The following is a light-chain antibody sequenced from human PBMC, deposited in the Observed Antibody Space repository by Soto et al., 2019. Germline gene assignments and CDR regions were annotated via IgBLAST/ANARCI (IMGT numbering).Light chain of an antibody. CDR2: GAS. CDR1: QSVSSSY. Sequence: IVLTQSPGTLSLSPGARATLSCSASQSVSSSYLAWYQQKPGQAPRLLIYGASSRATGIPDRFSGSGSGTDFTLTISRLEPEDFAVYYCQQYGSSPVTFGQGTRWRL. V-gene: IGKV3-20*01. J-gene: IGKJ2*01. CDR3: QQYGSSPVT.